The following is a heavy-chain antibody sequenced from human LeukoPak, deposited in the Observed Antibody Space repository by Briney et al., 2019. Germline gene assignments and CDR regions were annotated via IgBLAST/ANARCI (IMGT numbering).Heavy chain of an antibody. Sequence: SQTPSLTCAISGDSVSSNSAAWNWIRQAPSRGLKGRGRTYYRSKCYKDNAVSVKTRITINPHTTKNQCSRNLSSVTPEDSAVYYCARGIWFDAWGQGSLVTVCS. CDR3: ARGIWFDA. V-gene: IGHV6-1*01. J-gene: IGHJ5*02. D-gene: IGHD2-15*01. CDR1: GDSVSSNSAA. CDR2: TYYRSKCYK.